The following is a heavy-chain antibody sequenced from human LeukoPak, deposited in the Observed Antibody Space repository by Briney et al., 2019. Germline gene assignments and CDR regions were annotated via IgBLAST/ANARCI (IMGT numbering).Heavy chain of an antibody. CDR3: ARIQYYYGSGSSGGEY. CDR1: GYTFTSYY. Sequence: ASVKVSCKASGYTFTSYYMHWVRQAPGQGLEWMGIINPSGGSTSYAQKFQGRVTMTRDTSTSTVYMELSSLRSEDTAVYYCARIQYYYGSGSSGGEYWGLGTLVTVSS. V-gene: IGHV1-46*01. J-gene: IGHJ4*02. D-gene: IGHD3-10*01. CDR2: INPSGGST.